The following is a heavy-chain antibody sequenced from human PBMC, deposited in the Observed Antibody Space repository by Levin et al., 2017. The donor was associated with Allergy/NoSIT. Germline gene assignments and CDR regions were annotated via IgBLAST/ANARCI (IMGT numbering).Heavy chain of an antibody. CDR3: ARDSSYSSSWSH. Sequence: GGSLRLSCAASGFTVSSNYMSWVRQAPGKGLEWVSVIYSGGSTDYADSVKGRFTISRGNSKNTLYLQMNSLRAEDTAVYYCARDSSYSSSWSHWGQGTLVTVSS. J-gene: IGHJ4*02. V-gene: IGHV3-53*01. CDR2: IYSGGST. CDR1: GFTVSSNY. D-gene: IGHD6-13*01.